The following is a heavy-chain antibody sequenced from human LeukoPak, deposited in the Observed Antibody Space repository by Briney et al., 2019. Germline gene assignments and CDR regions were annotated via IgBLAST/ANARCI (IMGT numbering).Heavy chain of an antibody. V-gene: IGHV3-7*03. Sequence: GGSLRLSCAASGFTFSSYWMSWVRQAPGKGLEWVANIKQDGREKYYVDSVKGRFTISRDNAKNSLYLQMNSLRADDTAVYYCARDGHRRYYYDSSDYRFDYWGQGTLVTVSS. D-gene: IGHD3-22*01. CDR3: ARDGHRRYYYDSSDYRFDY. J-gene: IGHJ4*02. CDR2: IKQDGREK. CDR1: GFTFSSYW.